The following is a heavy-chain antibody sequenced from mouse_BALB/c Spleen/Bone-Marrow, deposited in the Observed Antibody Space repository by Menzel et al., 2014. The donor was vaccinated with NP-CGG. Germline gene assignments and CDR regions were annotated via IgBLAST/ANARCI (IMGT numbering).Heavy chain of an antibody. Sequence: VQLQQSGPGLVQPSQSLSITCTVSGFSLTRNGVHWVRQSPGKSLEWLGVIWRSGSTDYNEAFMSRLSITKDNSKSQVFFKMNSLQGDDTAIYYCAKGGITTVWYFDVWGAGTTVTVSS. D-gene: IGHD1-1*01. CDR1: GFSLTRNG. CDR2: IWRSGST. J-gene: IGHJ1*01. V-gene: IGHV2-5*01. CDR3: AKGGITTVWYFDV.